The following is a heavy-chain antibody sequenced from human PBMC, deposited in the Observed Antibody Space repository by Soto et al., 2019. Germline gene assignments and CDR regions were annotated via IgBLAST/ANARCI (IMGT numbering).Heavy chain of an antibody. CDR2: ISSSSSTI. Sequence: EVQLVESGGGLVQPGGSLRLSCAASGFTFSSYSMNWVRQAPGKGLEWVSYISSSSSTIYYADSVKGRFIISRDNVKNSLYLQMNSLRAEDTAVYYCARVCSGNYNYYALYYMDVWGKGTTVTVSS. D-gene: IGHD3-3*01. J-gene: IGHJ6*03. CDR3: ARVCSGNYNYYALYYMDV. CDR1: GFTFSSYS. V-gene: IGHV3-48*01.